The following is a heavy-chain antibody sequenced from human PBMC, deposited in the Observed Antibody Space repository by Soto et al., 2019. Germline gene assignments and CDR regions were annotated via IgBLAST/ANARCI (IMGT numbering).Heavy chain of an antibody. V-gene: IGHV4-59*01. CDR1: GGSISSYY. J-gene: IGHJ6*02. D-gene: IGHD6-19*01. CDR2: IYYSGST. CDR3: AKGLRAGTPFDYGLDV. Sequence: KPSETLSLTCTVSGGSISSYYWSWIRQPPGNGLEWIGYIYYSGSTNYNPSLKSRVTISVDTSKNQFSLKLSSVTAADTAVYYCAKGLRAGTPFDYGLDVWGQGTTVTVSS.